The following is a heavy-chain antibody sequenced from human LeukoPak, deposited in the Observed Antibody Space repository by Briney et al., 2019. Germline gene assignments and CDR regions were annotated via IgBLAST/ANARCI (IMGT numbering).Heavy chain of an antibody. CDR3: ARVGHIVAAGTYDW. Sequence: SETLSLTCTVSGASIISYYWSWIRQPPGQGLEWIGYISYSGSPNYNPSLKSRVTISADTSKNQFSLNLSSVTAADTAVYYCARVGHIVAAGTYDWWGQGTLVTVSS. J-gene: IGHJ4*02. V-gene: IGHV4-59*08. CDR2: ISYSGSP. D-gene: IGHD6-13*01. CDR1: GASIISYY.